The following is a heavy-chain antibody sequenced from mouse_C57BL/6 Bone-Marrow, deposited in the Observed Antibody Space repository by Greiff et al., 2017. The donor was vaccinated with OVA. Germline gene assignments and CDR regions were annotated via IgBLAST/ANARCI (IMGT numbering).Heavy chain of an antibody. D-gene: IGHD2-4*01. CDR3: AREGDYGVYYLDY. V-gene: IGHV1-69*01. J-gene: IGHJ2*01. Sequence: QVQLQQSGAELVMPGASVKLSCKASGYTFTSYWMHWVKQRPGQGLEWIGEIDPSDSYTNYNQKFKGKATLTVDKSSSTAYMQLSSLTSEDSAVYYCAREGDYGVYYLDYGGQGTTLTVSS. CDR1: GYTFTSYW. CDR2: IDPSDSYT.